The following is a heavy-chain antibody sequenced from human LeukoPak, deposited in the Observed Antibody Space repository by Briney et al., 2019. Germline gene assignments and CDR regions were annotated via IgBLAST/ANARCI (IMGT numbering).Heavy chain of an antibody. V-gene: IGHV1-2*04. CDR2: INPNSGGT. Sequence: GASVTVSFKASGYTFTVYYMHWVRQAPGHGLEWMGWINPNSGGTNYSQKFQGWVTMTRDTSISTAYMDLSRLRSDDTAVYYCARGSDIVVVPAAGPFDYWGQGSLVAVSS. CDR3: ARGSDIVVVPAAGPFDY. J-gene: IGHJ4*02. CDR1: GYTFTVYY. D-gene: IGHD2-2*01.